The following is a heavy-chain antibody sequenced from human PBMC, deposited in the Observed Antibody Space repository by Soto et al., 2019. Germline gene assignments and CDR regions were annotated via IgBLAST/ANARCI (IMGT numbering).Heavy chain of an antibody. CDR1: GASISSGGNS. J-gene: IGHJ4*02. CDR2: SYPSGST. V-gene: IGHV4-30-2*01. CDR3: ARGGYSGFDFDFDH. Sequence: PSETLSLTCTVSGASISSGGNSWSWIRRPPGKALEWIVYSYPSGSTHYTPSRKRRVSISASLSKHQISLSLRSVTAADTAVYYCARGGYSGFDFDFDHWGQGTLVTVSS. D-gene: IGHD5-12*01.